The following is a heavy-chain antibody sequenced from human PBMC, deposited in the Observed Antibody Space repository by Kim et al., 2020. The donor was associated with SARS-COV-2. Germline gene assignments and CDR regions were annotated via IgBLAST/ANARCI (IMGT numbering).Heavy chain of an antibody. CDR2: TYYRSRWYY. J-gene: IGHJ4*02. CDR3: VSYHFDY. CDR1: GDTVSSNSAA. Sequence: SQTLSLTFSLSGDTVSSNSAAWTWIRQSPSRGLEWLGRTYYRSRWYYEYAPTVKGRITISPDTTKNQFSLHLNSVTPEDTAIYYCVSYHFDYWGQGTLVTVSS. V-gene: IGHV6-1*01.